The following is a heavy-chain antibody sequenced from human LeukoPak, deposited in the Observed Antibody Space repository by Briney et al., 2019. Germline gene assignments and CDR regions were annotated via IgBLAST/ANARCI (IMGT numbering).Heavy chain of an antibody. V-gene: IGHV3-23*01. J-gene: IGHJ4*02. Sequence: GGSLRLSCAASGFTFSSYAMSWVRQAPGKGLEWVSAISGSGGSTYYADSVKGRFTISRDNSKNTLYLQMYSLRAEDTAVYYCAKDFPFEPYGSGSPSVAYWGQGTLVTVSS. CDR3: AKDFPFEPYGSGSPSVAY. D-gene: IGHD3-10*01. CDR2: ISGSGGST. CDR1: GFTFSSYA.